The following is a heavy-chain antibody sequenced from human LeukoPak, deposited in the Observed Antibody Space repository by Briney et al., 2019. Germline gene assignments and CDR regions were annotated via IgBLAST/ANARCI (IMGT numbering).Heavy chain of an antibody. J-gene: IGHJ4*02. D-gene: IGHD3-10*01. CDR2: ISGSGGTT. V-gene: IGHV3-23*01. Sequence: GGSLRLSCTASGFPFGTYAMTWVRQAPGKGLKWVSSISGSGGTTYYADSVKGRFTISRDNSKNTLYLQMNGLRAEDTAVYYCAKDANYGVRLFDYWGQGTLVTVSS. CDR1: GFPFGTYA. CDR3: AKDANYGVRLFDY.